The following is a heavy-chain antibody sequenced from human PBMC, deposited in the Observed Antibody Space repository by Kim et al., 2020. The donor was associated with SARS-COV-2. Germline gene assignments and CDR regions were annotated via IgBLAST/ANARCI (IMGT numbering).Heavy chain of an antibody. CDR1: GFTFDDYG. CDR2: INWNGGST. J-gene: IGHJ4*02. V-gene: IGHV3-20*01. D-gene: IGHD3-22*01. Sequence: GGSLRLSCAASGFTFDDYGMSWVRQAPGKGLEWVSGINWNGGSTGYADSVKGRFTISRDNAKNSLYLQMNSLRAEDTALYHCARISSGYGGYYFDYWGQGTLVTVSS. CDR3: ARISSGYGGYYFDY.